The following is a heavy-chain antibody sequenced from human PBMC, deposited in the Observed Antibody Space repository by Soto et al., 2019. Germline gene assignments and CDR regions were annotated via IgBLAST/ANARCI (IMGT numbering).Heavy chain of an antibody. Sequence: SLRLSCTASGFDFSNSGIQWVRQTPGKGLEWVALISFDGDKYYVDSVKGRFTISRDNPTNTVYLQMNRLRPEDTGVYYCARDYARGWCQFWGQGTLVPVSS. CDR2: ISFDGDK. CDR3: ARDYARGWCQF. D-gene: IGHD2-21*01. CDR1: GFDFSNSG. V-gene: IGHV3-30*03. J-gene: IGHJ4*02.